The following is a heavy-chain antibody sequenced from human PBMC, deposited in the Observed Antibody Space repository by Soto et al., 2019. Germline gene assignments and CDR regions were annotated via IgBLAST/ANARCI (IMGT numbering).Heavy chain of an antibody. D-gene: IGHD3-16*01. CDR2: ISAYNGNT. Sequence: QVQLVQSGAEVKKPGASVKVSCKASGYTFTNFGISWVRQAPGQGLEWMGWISAYNGNTNYAQNFQGRDTMTTDTSTNTASMELRGLRSDDTAVYDSARGGTAIVYWGAEALVTVSS. V-gene: IGHV1-18*01. CDR1: GYTFTNFG. J-gene: IGHJ4*02. CDR3: ARGGTAIVY.